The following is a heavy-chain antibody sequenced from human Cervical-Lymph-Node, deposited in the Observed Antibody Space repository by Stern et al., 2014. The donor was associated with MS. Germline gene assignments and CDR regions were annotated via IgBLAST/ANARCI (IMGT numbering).Heavy chain of an antibody. CDR2: ISGSGAHT. Sequence: EVQLVESGGGLVQPGGSLRLSCAASGFTFSTYAMTWVRQSPGKGLGWVSAISGSGAHTYYAGSVKGRFIISRDNSNNAMSLQMNSLRVEDTAIYYCAKDAGRSGWDDALDVWGRGTMVTVSS. CDR1: GFTFSTYA. CDR3: AKDAGRSGWDDALDV. V-gene: IGHV3-23*04. D-gene: IGHD3-3*01. J-gene: IGHJ3*01.